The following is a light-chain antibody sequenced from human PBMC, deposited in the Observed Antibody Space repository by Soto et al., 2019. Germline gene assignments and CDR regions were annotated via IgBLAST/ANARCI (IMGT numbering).Light chain of an antibody. Sequence: DLQMTQSHSTLSGAVGNRVTITHRASQTISSWLAWYQQKPGKAPKLLIYAAFSLQSGVPSRFSGSGSGTDFTLTISSLQPEDFATYYCQQSYSTPRTFGQGTKVDI. CDR2: AAF. J-gene: IGKJ1*01. V-gene: IGKV1-39*01. CDR3: QQSYSTPRT. CDR1: QTISSW.